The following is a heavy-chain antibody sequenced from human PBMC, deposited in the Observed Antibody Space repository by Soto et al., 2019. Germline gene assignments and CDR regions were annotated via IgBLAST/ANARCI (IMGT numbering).Heavy chain of an antibody. D-gene: IGHD3-9*01. J-gene: IGHJ4*02. CDR3: ARGQSPYSDILTD. Sequence: PSETLSLTCAVYGGSFSGYYWSWIRQPPGKGLEWIGEINHSGSTNYNPSLKSRVTISVDTSKNQFSLKLSSVTAADTAVYYCARGQSPYSDILTDWGQGTLVTVSS. CDR1: GGSFSGYY. V-gene: IGHV4-34*01. CDR2: INHSGST.